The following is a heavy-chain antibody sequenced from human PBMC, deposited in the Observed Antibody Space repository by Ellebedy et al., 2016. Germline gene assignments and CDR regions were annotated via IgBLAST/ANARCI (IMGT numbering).Heavy chain of an antibody. Sequence: SETLSLXXGVSGGSISFYYWSWIRQPPGKGLEWIGFGHYSGATSYNPSLNSRATISVDTSKNQLSLKLTSVTSADTAVYYCAREYSAFDFWGQGALVIVSS. CDR3: AREYSAFDF. CDR2: GHYSGAT. J-gene: IGHJ4*02. CDR1: GGSISFYY. D-gene: IGHD2-15*01. V-gene: IGHV4-59*01.